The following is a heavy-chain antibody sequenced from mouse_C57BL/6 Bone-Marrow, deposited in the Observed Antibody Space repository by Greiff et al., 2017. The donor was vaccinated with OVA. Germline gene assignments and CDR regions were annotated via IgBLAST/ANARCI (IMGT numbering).Heavy chain of an antibody. CDR1: GYSFTGYY. V-gene: IGHV1-42*01. CDR3: ARGEYDYEDY. J-gene: IGHJ2*01. CDR2: INPSTGGT. D-gene: IGHD2-4*01. Sequence: DVKLQESGPELVKPGASVKISCKASGYSFTGYYMNWVKQSPEKSLEWIGEINPSTGGTTYNQKFKAKATLTVDKSSSTAYMQLKSLTSEDSAVYYCARGEYDYEDYWGQGTTLTVSS.